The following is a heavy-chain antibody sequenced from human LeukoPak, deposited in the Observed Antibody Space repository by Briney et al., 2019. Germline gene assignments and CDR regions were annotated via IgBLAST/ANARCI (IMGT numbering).Heavy chain of an antibody. J-gene: IGHJ4*02. D-gene: IGHD6-6*01. CDR2: ISGSGDKT. V-gene: IGHV3-23*01. CDR3: AKMFRYSSSSGTFDY. Sequence: GGSLRLSCAASAFIFSTYPMNWVRQGPGKRLEWVSAISGSGDKTYYTDSVKGRFTLSRDNSKNTLYLQMNSLRAEDTAVYYCAKMFRYSSSSGTFDYWGQGTLVTVSS. CDR1: AFIFSTYP.